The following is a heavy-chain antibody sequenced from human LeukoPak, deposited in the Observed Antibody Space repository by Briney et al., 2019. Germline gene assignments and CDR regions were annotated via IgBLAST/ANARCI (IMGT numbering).Heavy chain of an antibody. CDR1: GFPFSSYA. J-gene: IGHJ4*02. D-gene: IGHD6-6*01. V-gene: IGHV3-23*01. CDR2: ISGSGGST. Sequence: PGGSLRLSCAASGFPFSSYAMSWVRQAPGKGLEWVSAISGSGGSTHYADSVKGRFTISRDNSKNTLYLQMNSLRAEDTAVYYCAKARQPYSSSSGFDYWGQGTLVTVSS. CDR3: AKARQPYSSSSGFDY.